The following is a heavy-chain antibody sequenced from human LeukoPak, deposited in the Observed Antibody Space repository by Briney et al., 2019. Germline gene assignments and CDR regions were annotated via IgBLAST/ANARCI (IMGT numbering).Heavy chain of an antibody. CDR1: GYTFTGYY. CDR3: ARDGMGIVVVPAAPTPPDY. V-gene: IGHV1-2*02. D-gene: IGHD2-2*03. Sequence: ASVKVSCKASGYTFTGYYMHWVRQAPGQGLEWMGWINPYSGGTNYAQKFQGRVTMTRDTSISTAYMELSRLRSDDTAVYYCARDGMGIVVVPAAPTPPDYWGQGTLVTVSS. J-gene: IGHJ4*02. CDR2: INPYSGGT.